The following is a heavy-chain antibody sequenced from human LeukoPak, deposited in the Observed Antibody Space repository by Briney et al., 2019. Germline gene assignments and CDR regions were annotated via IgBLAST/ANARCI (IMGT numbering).Heavy chain of an antibody. Sequence: PSETLSLTCAVYGGSVSGYYWSWIRQPPGKGLEWIGEINHSGSTNYNPSLKSRVTISVDTSKNQFSLKLSSVTAADTAVYYCARGPDGSGSYYWYYYYYGMDVWGQGTTVTVSS. CDR2: INHSGST. CDR3: ARGPDGSGSYYWYYYYYGMDV. J-gene: IGHJ6*02. V-gene: IGHV4-34*01. D-gene: IGHD3-10*01. CDR1: GGSVSGYY.